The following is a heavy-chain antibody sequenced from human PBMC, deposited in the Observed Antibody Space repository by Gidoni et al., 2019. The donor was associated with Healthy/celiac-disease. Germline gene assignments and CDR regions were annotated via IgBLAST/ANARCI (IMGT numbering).Heavy chain of an antibody. CDR3: ARTQPRAGYSSGLDY. J-gene: IGHJ4*02. CDR2: IFSNDEK. Sequence: QVTLKESGPVLVKPTETRPLTGTVPGLSLSNARMGVSWIRKPPGKALEWLAHIFSNDEKSYSPSLKSRLTISKDTSKSQVVLTMTNMDPVDTATYYCARTQPRAGYSSGLDYWGQGTLVTVSS. CDR1: GLSLSNARMG. D-gene: IGHD6-19*01. V-gene: IGHV2-26*01.